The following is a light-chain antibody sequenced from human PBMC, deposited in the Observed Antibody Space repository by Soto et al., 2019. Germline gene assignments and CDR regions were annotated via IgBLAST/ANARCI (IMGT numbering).Light chain of an antibody. CDR3: QKYNSART. CDR2: AAS. Sequence: DIQMTQSPSSLYASVGDRVTITCRASQGISNYLAWYQQKPGKVPKLLIYAASTLQSGVPSRFSGSGSGTDFTLTISSLQPEDVSTYYCQKYNSARTFGQGTKVEIE. J-gene: IGKJ1*01. V-gene: IGKV1-27*01. CDR1: QGISNY.